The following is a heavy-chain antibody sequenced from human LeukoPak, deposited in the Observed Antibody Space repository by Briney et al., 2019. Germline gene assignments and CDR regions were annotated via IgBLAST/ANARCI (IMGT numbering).Heavy chain of an antibody. CDR1: GFTFSSYA. V-gene: IGHV3-30-3*01. J-gene: IGHJ1*01. CDR2: ISYDGSNK. CDR3: ARNSIAVAGYFQH. Sequence: PGGSLRLSCAASGFTFSSYAMHWVRQAPGKGLEWVAVISYDGSNKYYADSVKGRFTISRDNSKHTLYLQMNSLRAEDTAVYYCARNSIAVAGYFQHWGQGTLVTVSS. D-gene: IGHD6-19*01.